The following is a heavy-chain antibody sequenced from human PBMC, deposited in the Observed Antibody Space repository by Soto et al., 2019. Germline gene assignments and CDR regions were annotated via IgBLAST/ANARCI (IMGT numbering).Heavy chain of an antibody. J-gene: IGHJ4*02. D-gene: IGHD3-9*01. Sequence: GGSLRLSCAASGFTFRNAWMSWVRQAPGKGLEWVGRIKSKTDGGTTDYAAPVKGRFTISRDDSKNTLYLQMNSLKTEDTAVYYCTTGEAYDILTGYYGWGQGTLVTVSS. CDR2: IKSKTDGGTT. CDR1: GFTFRNAW. CDR3: TTGEAYDILTGYYG. V-gene: IGHV3-15*01.